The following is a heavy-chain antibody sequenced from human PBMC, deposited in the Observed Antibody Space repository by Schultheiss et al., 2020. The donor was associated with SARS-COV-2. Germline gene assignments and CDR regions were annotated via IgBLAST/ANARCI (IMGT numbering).Heavy chain of an antibody. Sequence: GGSLRLSCITSGFTFSNYWMHWVRQAPGKGLMWVSRSNEDGSTTNYADSVKGRFAISRDNAKNTLYLQMNSLRVEDTAVYYCARGVSGSYDYYYYMDVWGKGTTVTV. J-gene: IGHJ6*03. D-gene: IGHD1-26*01. CDR2: SNEDGSTT. V-gene: IGHV3-74*01. CDR3: ARGVSGSYDYYYYMDV. CDR1: GFTFSNYW.